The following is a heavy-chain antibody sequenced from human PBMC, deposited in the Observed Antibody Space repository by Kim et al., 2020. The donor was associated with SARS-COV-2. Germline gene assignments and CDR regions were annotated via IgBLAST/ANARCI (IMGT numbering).Heavy chain of an antibody. J-gene: IGHJ6*02. CDR3: AKGMGVVPAGHFSYGMDV. D-gene: IGHD2-2*01. V-gene: IGHV3-30*18. Sequence: GGSLRLSCAASGFTFSSYGMHWVRQAPGKGLEWVAVISYDGSNKYYADSVKGRFTISRDNSKNTLYLQMNSLRAEDTAVYYCAKGMGVVPAGHFSYGMDVWGQGTTVTVSS. CDR1: GFTFSSYG. CDR2: ISYDGSNK.